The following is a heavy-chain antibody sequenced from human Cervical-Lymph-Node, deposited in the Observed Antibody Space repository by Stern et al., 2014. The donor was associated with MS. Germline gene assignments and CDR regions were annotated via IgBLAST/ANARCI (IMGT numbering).Heavy chain of an antibody. CDR2: IISSGVIT. CDR3: AKVAYSGNALDY. D-gene: IGHD4-23*01. Sequence: EMQLVESGGDLVQPGGSLRLSCAASEFTFSDYSMTWVRQAPQKGLEWVSTIISSGVITYYADSVKGRFTISRDISKSTLTLHMNSLRAEDTAIYFCAKVAYSGNALDYWGQGTLVTVSS. CDR1: EFTFSDYS. V-gene: IGHV3-23*04. J-gene: IGHJ4*02.